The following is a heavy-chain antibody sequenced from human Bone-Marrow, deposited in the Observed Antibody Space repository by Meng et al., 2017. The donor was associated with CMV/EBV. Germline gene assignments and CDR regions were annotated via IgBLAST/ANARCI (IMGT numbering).Heavy chain of an antibody. CDR1: GFTFSTYW. D-gene: IGHD2-21*01. V-gene: IGHV3-74*01. CDR3: ARVPGWLRYCGGECYWN. CDR2: INPDGSST. Sequence: GESLKISCAASGFTFSTYWMHWVRQAPGKGLVWVSRINPDGSSTSYADSVKGRFTISRDNAKNTLYLQMNSLRAEDTAVYYCARVPGWLRYCGGECYWNWGQGTLVSVSS. J-gene: IGHJ4*02.